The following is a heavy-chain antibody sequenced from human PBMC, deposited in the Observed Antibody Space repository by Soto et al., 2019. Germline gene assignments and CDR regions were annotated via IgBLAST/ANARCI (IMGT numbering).Heavy chain of an antibody. CDR3: ARVSLRFLEWFF. D-gene: IGHD3-3*01. CDR2: ISSSSSTI. V-gene: IGHV3-48*01. J-gene: IGHJ4*02. CDR1: GFTFSSYS. Sequence: GGSLRLSCSSSGFTFSSYSMNWVRQAPGKGLEWVSYISSSSSTIYYADSVKGRFTISRDNAKNSLYLQMNSLRAEDTAVYYCARVSLRFLEWFFWGQGTLVTVSS.